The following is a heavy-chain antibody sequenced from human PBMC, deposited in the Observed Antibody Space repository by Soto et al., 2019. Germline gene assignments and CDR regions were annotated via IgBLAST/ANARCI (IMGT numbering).Heavy chain of an antibody. CDR3: ASYSSSSYYFDY. CDR1: GFTFSSYV. V-gene: IGHV3-33*01. Sequence: GGSLRLSCAASGFTFSSYVRHWVRQAPGKGLEWVAVIWYDGSNKYYADSVKGRFTISRDNSKNTLCLQMNSLRAEDTAVYYCASYSSSSYYFDYWGQGTLVTVSS. J-gene: IGHJ4*02. D-gene: IGHD6-6*01. CDR2: IWYDGSNK.